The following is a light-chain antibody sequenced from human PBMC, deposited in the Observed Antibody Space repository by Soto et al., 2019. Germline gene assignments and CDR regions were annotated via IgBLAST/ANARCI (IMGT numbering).Light chain of an antibody. Sequence: DIQMTQSPSSVSASVVDRLSITCRASRDISNSLAWYQQTPGKAPKLLLRGASSLHRGVPSRFSGGGAGTDFTLAISSLQPEDFANYYCQPTSAFPRTFGQGTKVDVK. J-gene: IGKJ2*01. CDR1: RDISNS. V-gene: IGKV1-12*01. CDR3: QPTSAFPRT. CDR2: GAS.